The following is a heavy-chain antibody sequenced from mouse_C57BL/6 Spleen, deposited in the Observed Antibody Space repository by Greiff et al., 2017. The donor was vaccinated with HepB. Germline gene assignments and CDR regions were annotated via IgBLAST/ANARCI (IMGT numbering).Heavy chain of an antibody. J-gene: IGHJ4*01. V-gene: IGHV5-17*01. D-gene: IGHD3-2*02. CDR2: ISSGSSTI. Sequence: DVMLVESGGGLVKPGGSLKLSCAASGFTFSDYGMHWVRQAPEKGLEWVAYISSGSSTIYYADTVKGRFTISRDNAKNTLFLQMTSLRSEDTAMYYCARRLDYAMDYWGQGTLVTVSS. CDR3: ARRLDYAMDY. CDR1: GFTFSDYG.